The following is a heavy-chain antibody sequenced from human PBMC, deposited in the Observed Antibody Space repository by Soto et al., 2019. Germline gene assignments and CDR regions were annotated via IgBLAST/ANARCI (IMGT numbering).Heavy chain of an antibody. CDR3: AREVGSARGGVRSYYQTAALDI. V-gene: IGHV1-69*13. Sequence: SVKVSCKASGGTFSSYAISWVRQAPGQGLEWMGGIIPIFGTANYAQKFQGRVTITADESTSTAYMELSSLRSEDTAVYYCAREVGSARGGVRSYYQTAALDIWGQGTMVTVSS. CDR1: GGTFSSYA. CDR2: IIPIFGTA. D-gene: IGHD1-26*01. J-gene: IGHJ3*02.